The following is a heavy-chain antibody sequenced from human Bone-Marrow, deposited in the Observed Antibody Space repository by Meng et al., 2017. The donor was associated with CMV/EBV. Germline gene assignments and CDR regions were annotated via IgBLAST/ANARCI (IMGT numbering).Heavy chain of an antibody. V-gene: IGHV4-4*07. CDR1: GASIKNYN. J-gene: IGHJ4*02. CDR3: AGSRPGGGACDY. Sequence: QVTIKASGPGLVKPSETRSLTCIVSGASIKNYNWNWVRQPAGQGLEWIGLIQVIGHTVYNPSLKSRVTVSLDASKSQFSLTLNSVTAADTATYYCAGSRPGGGACDYWGQGTLVTVSS. CDR2: IQVIGHT. D-gene: IGHD3-16*01.